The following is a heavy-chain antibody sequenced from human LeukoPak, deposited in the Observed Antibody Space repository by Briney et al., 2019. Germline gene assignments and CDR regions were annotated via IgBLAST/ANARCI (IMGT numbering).Heavy chain of an antibody. V-gene: IGHV5-51*01. CDR2: IYPGDSDT. CDR3: ATGRTYYYDSSGRSDAFDI. D-gene: IGHD3-22*01. Sequence: GESLKISCKGSGYSFTSYWIGWVRQMPGKGLEWMGIIYPGDSDTRYSPSFQGQVTISADKSISTAYLQWSSLKASDTAMYCCATGRTYYYDSSGRSDAFDIWGQGTMVTVSS. CDR1: GYSFTSYW. J-gene: IGHJ3*02.